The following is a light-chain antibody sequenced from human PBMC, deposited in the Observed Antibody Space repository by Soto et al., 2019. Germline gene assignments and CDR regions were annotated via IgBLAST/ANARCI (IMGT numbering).Light chain of an antibody. CDR3: QQYGSSPLFP. Sequence: IVMTQSPATLSVSPGERATLSCRASQSVSSNLAWYQQKPGQTPRLLIYGASSRATGIPDRFSGSGSGTDFTLTISRLEPEDFAVYYCQQYGSSPLFPFGPGTKVDIK. V-gene: IGKV3-20*01. CDR2: GAS. CDR1: QSVSSN. J-gene: IGKJ3*01.